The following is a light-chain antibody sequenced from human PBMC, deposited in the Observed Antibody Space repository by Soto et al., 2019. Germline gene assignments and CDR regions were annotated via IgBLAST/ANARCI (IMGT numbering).Light chain of an antibody. CDR3: QQYKLQAT. CDR2: MAS. Sequence: DIQMTQSPSTLSASVGDRVTITCRASQTIGSWLAWYQQRPGKAPKPLIYMASNLESGVPRRFGGRGAGTEFILTISSREPDYFATCHCQQYKLQATFGRVTRLEIK. V-gene: IGKV1-5*03. J-gene: IGKJ1*01. CDR1: QTIGSW.